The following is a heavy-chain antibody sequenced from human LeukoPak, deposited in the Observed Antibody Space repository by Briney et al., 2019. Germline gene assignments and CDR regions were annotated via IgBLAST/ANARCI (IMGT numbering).Heavy chain of an antibody. Sequence: PGGSLRLSCVVSGFTFSSNDMHWLRQATGKGLEWVSGIGTIYDTYYADSVKGRFTISRDNAKDSLYLEMHSLRAGDTAVYYCARGLPVVRGVISPSDYWGLGTLVTVSS. CDR3: ARGLPVVRGVISPSDY. J-gene: IGHJ4*02. CDR1: GFTFSSND. V-gene: IGHV3-13*01. CDR2: IGTIYDT. D-gene: IGHD3-10*01.